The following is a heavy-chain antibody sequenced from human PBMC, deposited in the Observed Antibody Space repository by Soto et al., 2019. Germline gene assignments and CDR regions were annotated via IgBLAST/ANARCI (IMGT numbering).Heavy chain of an antibody. V-gene: IGHV4-61*01. CDR1: GGSVNSDSYY. J-gene: IGHJ4*02. CDR2: IYYSGST. D-gene: IGHD5-18*01. CDR3: ASGHSYAWFR. Sequence: SETLSLTCTVSGGSVNSDSYYWSWIRQPPGKGLEWIGYIYYSGSTNYNPSLKSRVTISVDKSKNQFSLKLSSVTAADTAVYYCASGHSYAWFRWGQGTLVTVSS.